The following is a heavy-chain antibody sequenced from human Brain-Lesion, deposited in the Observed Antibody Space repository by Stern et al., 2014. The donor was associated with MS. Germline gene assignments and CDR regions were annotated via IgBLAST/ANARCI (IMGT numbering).Heavy chain of an antibody. V-gene: IGHV3-43D*03. CDR1: GFTFDDHA. D-gene: IGHD2-21*01. CDR3: AGGLGF. J-gene: IGHJ4*02. CDR2: ITWDGGST. Sequence: EVQPVQSGGVVVQPGGSLRLSCAASGFTFDDHAINWVRQAPGKGLEWVSLITWDGGSTSYTDSVKGRFSISRDNRKSFLYLQMNSLRPEDTALYYCAGGLGFWGRGTLVTVSS.